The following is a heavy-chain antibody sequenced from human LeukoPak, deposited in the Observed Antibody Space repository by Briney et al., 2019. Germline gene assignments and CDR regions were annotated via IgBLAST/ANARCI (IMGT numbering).Heavy chain of an antibody. J-gene: IGHJ4*02. CDR3: ARGSDYYDSSGYYLPYYFDY. V-gene: IGHV4-39*07. CDR2: IYYSGST. CDR1: GGSISSSSYY. Sequence: PSETLSLTCTVSGGSISSSSYYWGWIRQPPGKGLEWIGSIYYSGSTYYNPSLKSRVTISVDTSKNQFSLKLSSVTAADTAVYYCARGSDYYDSSGYYLPYYFDYWGQGTLVTVSS. D-gene: IGHD3-22*01.